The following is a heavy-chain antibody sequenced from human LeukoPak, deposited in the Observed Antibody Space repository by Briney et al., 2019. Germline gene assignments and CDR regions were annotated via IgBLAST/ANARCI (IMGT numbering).Heavy chain of an antibody. D-gene: IGHD3-22*01. V-gene: IGHV3-48*03. Sequence: GGSLRLSCAASGFTFSDYEMNWVRQAPGKGLEWILHISTSGSIIHYADSVKGRFTISRDNAKNSLYLQMNSLRAEDTAVYYCASLDSSGYDAFDIWGQGTMVTVSS. CDR3: ASLDSSGYDAFDI. CDR2: ISTSGSII. CDR1: GFTFSDYE. J-gene: IGHJ3*02.